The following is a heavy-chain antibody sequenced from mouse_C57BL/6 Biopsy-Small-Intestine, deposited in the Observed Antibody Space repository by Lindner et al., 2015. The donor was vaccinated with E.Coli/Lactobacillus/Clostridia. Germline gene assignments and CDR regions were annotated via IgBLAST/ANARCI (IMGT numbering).Heavy chain of an antibody. J-gene: IGHJ4*01. CDR1: GVSFKNSA. CDR2: IIPLYITA. CDR3: ARMNTGTYSLDF. D-gene: IGHD4-1*01. Sequence: SVKVSCKAFGVSFKNSAFSWVRQAPGQGLEWMGGIIPLYITANYAQKFQGRLTISADESTSSTYMDLSSLTSEDTAVYYCARMNTGTYSLDFWGQGTLISVSS. V-gene: IGHV1-81*01.